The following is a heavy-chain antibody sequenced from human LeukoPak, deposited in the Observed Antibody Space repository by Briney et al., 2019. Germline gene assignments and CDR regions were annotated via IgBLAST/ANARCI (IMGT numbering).Heavy chain of an antibody. V-gene: IGHV4-30-4*08. CDR1: GGSISSYY. CDR2: IYYSGST. D-gene: IGHD3-10*01. Sequence: SETLSLTCTVSGGSISSYYWSWIRQPPGKGLEWIGYIYYSGSTYYNTSLKSRVTISVDTSKNQFSLKLSSVTAADTAVYYCARVGITMVRGVHFDYWGQGTLVTVSS. J-gene: IGHJ4*02. CDR3: ARVGITMVRGVHFDY.